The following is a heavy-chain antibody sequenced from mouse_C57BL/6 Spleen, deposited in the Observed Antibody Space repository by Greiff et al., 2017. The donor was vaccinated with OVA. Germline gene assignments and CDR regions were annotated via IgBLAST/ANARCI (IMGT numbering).Heavy chain of an antibody. CDR3: ARDSNYRYFDY. Sequence: EVQLQESGGGLVKPGGSLKLSCAASGFTFSSYAMSWVRQTPEKRLEWVATISDGGSYTYYPDNVKGRFTISRDNAKNNLYLQMSHLKSEDTAMYYCARDSNYRYFDYWGQGTTLTVSS. D-gene: IGHD2-5*01. J-gene: IGHJ2*01. CDR2: ISDGGSYT. CDR1: GFTFSSYA. V-gene: IGHV5-4*01.